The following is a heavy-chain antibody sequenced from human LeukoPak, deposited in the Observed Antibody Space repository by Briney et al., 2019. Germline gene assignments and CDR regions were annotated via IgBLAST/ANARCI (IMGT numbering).Heavy chain of an antibody. J-gene: IGHJ5*02. CDR1: GYSISSAYY. V-gene: IGHV4-38-2*02. CDR3: ARRTTPRFYGSGKGLRFDP. Sequence: SETLSLTCSVSGYSISSAYYWGWIRQPPGKGLEWIGSISHSAVTYYNPSLKSRVTISVDTSKNQFSLKLSSVTAADTAVYYCARRTTPRFYGSGKGLRFDPWGRGTLVTVSS. CDR2: ISHSAVT. D-gene: IGHD3-10*01.